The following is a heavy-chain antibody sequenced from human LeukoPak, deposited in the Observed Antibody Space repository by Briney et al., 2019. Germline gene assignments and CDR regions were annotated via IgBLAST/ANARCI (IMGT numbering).Heavy chain of an antibody. V-gene: IGHV3-23*01. CDR2: ISGSGGST. D-gene: IGHD3-10*01. J-gene: IGHJ1*01. Sequence: PGGSLRLSCAASGFTFSSYAMSWVRQAPGKGLEWVSAISGSGGSTYYADSVKGRFTISRDNSKNTLYLQMNSLRAEDTAVYYCAKDVRYGSGSYLAIFQHWGQGTLVTVSS. CDR3: AKDVRYGSGSYLAIFQH. CDR1: GFTFSSYA.